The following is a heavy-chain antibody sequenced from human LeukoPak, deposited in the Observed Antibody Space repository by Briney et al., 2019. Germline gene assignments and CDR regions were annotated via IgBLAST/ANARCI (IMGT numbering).Heavy chain of an antibody. D-gene: IGHD5-18*01. V-gene: IGHV5-51*01. CDR3: ARRGYSYGYLYDY. J-gene: IGHJ4*02. CDR1: GYSFTSYW. Sequence: GESLKISCEGSGYSFTSYWIGWVRQMPGKGLEWMGIIYPGDSDTRYSPSFQGQVTISADKSISTAYLQWSSLKASDTAMYYCARRGYSYGYLYDYWGQGTLVTVSS. CDR2: IYPGDSDT.